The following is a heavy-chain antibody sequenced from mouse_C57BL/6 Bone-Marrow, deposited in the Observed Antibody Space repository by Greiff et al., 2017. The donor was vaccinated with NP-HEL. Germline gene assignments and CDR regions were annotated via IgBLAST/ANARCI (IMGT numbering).Heavy chain of an antibody. D-gene: IGHD3-3*01. J-gene: IGHJ2*01. Sequence: VQLQQPGAELVMPGASVKLSCKASGYTFTSYWMHWVKQRPGQGLEWIGEIDPSDSYTNYNQKFKGKSTLTVDKSSSTAYMQLSSLTSEDSAVYYCARGTHHDYWGQGTTLTVSS. V-gene: IGHV1-69*01. CDR2: IDPSDSYT. CDR3: ARGTHHDY. CDR1: GYTFTSYW.